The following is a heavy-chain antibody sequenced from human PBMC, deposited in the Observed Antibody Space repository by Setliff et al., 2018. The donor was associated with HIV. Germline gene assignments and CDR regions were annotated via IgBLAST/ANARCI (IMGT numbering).Heavy chain of an antibody. J-gene: IGHJ4*02. Sequence: PSETLSLTCTVSGGSISSYYWSWIRQPPGKGLEWIGYIYYSGSTNYNPSLKSRVTISVDTSKNQFSLKLSSVTAADTAVYYCARGPTTVLWLGEPHLDYWGQGTLVTVSS. D-gene: IGHD3-10*01. CDR2: IYYSGST. CDR3: ARGPTTVLWLGEPHLDY. CDR1: GGSISSYY. V-gene: IGHV4-59*01.